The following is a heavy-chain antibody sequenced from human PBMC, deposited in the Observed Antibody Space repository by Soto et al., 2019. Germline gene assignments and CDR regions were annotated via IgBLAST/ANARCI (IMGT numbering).Heavy chain of an antibody. CDR2: ISAYNGNT. V-gene: IGHV1-18*01. D-gene: IGHD2-8*01. CDR1: GYTFTSYG. Sequence: QVQLVQSGAEVKKPGASVKVSCKASGYTFTSYGISWVRQAPGQGLEWMGWISAYNGNTNYAQKLQGRVTMTTDTSTSTAYMELRSLRSDDTAVYYCARGFYLNQVRYCTNGVCPHYYYYYYMDVWGKGTTVTVSS. J-gene: IGHJ6*03. CDR3: ARGFYLNQVRYCTNGVCPHYYYYYYMDV.